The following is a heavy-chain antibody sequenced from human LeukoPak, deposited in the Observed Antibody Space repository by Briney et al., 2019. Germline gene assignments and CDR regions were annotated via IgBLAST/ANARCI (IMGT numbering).Heavy chain of an antibody. CDR2: IYSGGST. Sequence: GGSLRLSCAASGFTFSSYAMSWVRQAPGKGLEWVSVIYSGGSTYYADSVKGRFTISRDNSKNTLYLQMNSLRAEDTAVYYCARSAATSYCGGDCYSYFDYWGQGTLVTVSS. CDR1: GFTFSSYA. V-gene: IGHV3-66*01. D-gene: IGHD2-21*02. CDR3: ARSAATSYCGGDCYSYFDY. J-gene: IGHJ4*02.